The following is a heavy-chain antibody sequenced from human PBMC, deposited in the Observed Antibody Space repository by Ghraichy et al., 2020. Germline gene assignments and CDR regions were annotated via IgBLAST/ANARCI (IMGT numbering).Heavy chain of an antibody. CDR3: ARGSRVVRFYYYDGMDV. V-gene: IGHV3-48*02. D-gene: IGHD2-21*01. Sequence: GGSLRLPCVGSGFTLSGYSMNWVRQSPGKGLEWVGYITSSSRTISYADSVKGRFTISRDNGQNSLYLQMHSLRDEDTAVYYCARGSRVVRFYYYDGMDVWGQGTTVTVSS. CDR1: GFTLSGYS. J-gene: IGHJ6*02. CDR2: ITSSSRTI.